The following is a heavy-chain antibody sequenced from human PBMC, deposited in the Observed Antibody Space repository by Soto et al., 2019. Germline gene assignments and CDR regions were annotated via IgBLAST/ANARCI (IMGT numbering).Heavy chain of an antibody. CDR3: ARDHGYSSSWYYFDY. J-gene: IGHJ4*02. Sequence: GGSLRLSCAASGFTFSSYAMHWVRQAPGKGLEWVAVISYDGSNKYYADSVKGRFTISRDNSKNTLYLQMNSLRAEDTAVYYCARDHGYSSSWYYFDYWGQGTMVTVSS. CDR1: GFTFSSYA. CDR2: ISYDGSNK. V-gene: IGHV3-30-3*01. D-gene: IGHD6-13*01.